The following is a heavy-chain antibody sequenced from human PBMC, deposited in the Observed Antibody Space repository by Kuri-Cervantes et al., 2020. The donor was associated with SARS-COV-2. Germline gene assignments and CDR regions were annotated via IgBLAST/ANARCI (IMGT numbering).Heavy chain of an antibody. D-gene: IGHD3-10*01. CDR3: ATGAANSYMDV. J-gene: IGHJ6*03. CDR2: IWYDGKNE. V-gene: IGHV3-33*08. CDR1: GFTFSSYA. Sequence: GGSLRLSCAASGFTFSSYAMRWVRQAPGKGLEWVSVIWYDGKNEYYAGSVKGRFNISRDTSKNTVSLHMNSLRAEDTAMYYCATGAANSYMDVWGRGTTVTVSS.